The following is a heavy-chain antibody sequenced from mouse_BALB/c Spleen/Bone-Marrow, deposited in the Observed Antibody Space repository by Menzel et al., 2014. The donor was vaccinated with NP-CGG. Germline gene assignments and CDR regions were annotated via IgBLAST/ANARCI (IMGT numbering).Heavy chain of an antibody. CDR1: GYSFSDSI. CDR2: FYPGSFHM. D-gene: IGHD1-1*01. Sequence: QVQLQQSGAGLVKSGASVKLSCKASGYSFSDSIIHWVKQRSGQGLEWIGWFYPGSFHMKYYEKFMDRVTLTADKSSSTVYMELNRLTSEDSAVYFCARHEERGIFCNYLYAMGYWGQGTPVTGSS. J-gene: IGHJ4*01. CDR3: ARHEERGIFCNYLYAMGY. V-gene: IGHV1-62-2*01.